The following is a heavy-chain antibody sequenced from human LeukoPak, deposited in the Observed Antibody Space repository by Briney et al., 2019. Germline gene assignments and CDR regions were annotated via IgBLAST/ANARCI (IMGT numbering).Heavy chain of an antibody. J-gene: IGHJ4*02. V-gene: IGHV4-30-4*01. D-gene: IGHD3-10*01. CDR1: GGSISSGDYY. CDR2: IYYSGST. CDR3: ARVNTMVRGVSSVPDY. Sequence: SQTLSLTCTVSGGSISSGDYYWSWIRQPPGKGLEWIGYIYYSGSTYYNPSLKSRVTISVDTSKNQFSLKLSSVTAADTAVYYCARVNTMVRGVSSVPDYWGQGTLVTVSS.